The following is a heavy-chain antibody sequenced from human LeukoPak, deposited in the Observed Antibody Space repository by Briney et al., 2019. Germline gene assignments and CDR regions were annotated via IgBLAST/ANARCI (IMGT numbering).Heavy chain of an antibody. J-gene: IGHJ4*02. CDR1: GFTFSSYW. CDR3: VRLFGGVTTFDY. CDR2: IKQDGSEK. D-gene: IGHD4-17*01. V-gene: IGHV3-7*01. Sequence: GGSLRLSCAASGFTFSSYWMSWVRQAPGKGLEWVANIKQDGSEKYYVDSVKGRFTISRDNAKNSLYLQMNSLSAEDTAVYYCVRLFGGVTTFDYWGQGTLITVSS.